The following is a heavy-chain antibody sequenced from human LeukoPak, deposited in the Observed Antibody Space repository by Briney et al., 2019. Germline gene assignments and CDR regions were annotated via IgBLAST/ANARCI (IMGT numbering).Heavy chain of an antibody. D-gene: IGHD1-26*01. CDR2: ISGSGSTI. V-gene: IGHV3-11*01. J-gene: IGHJ4*02. Sequence: GGSLRLSCAASGFSFSDYYMGWIRQAPGKGLEWASYISGSGSTIFHADSVKGRFTISRDNAKNSLYLQMDSLRAEDTAVYYCASRKWELIYWGQGTLVTVSS. CDR1: GFSFSDYY. CDR3: ASRKWELIY.